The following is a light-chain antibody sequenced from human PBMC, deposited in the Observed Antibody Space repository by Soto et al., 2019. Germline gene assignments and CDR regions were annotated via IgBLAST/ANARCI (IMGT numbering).Light chain of an antibody. CDR1: QGVNRF. J-gene: IGKJ5*01. CDR2: TAD. CDR3: QQYSNWPPYT. V-gene: IGKV3-15*01. Sequence: EIVMTQSPATLSVSPGERATLSCRASQGVNRFLAWYQQKPGQAPRLLIYTADTRATGIPARFRGSGSGTEFTLTISSLQSEDFAVYYCQQYSNWPPYTFGQGTRLEIK.